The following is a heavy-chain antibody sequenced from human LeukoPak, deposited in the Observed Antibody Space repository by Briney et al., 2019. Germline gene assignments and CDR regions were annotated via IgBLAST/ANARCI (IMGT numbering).Heavy chain of an antibody. J-gene: IGHJ4*02. D-gene: IGHD6-6*01. V-gene: IGHV1-2*02. CDR1: GYTFTGYY. CDR3: ARESVPAVAARRGLNY. CDR2: VNPNSGGT. Sequence: ASVKVSCKASGYTFTGYYMHWVRQAPGQGLEWMGWVNPNSGGTNYAQKFQGRVTMTRDTSISTVYMEMSRLRSDDTAVYYCARESVPAVAARRGLNYWGQGTLVAVSS.